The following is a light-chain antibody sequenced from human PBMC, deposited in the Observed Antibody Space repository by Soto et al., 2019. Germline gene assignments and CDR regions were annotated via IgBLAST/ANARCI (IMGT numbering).Light chain of an antibody. J-gene: IGLJ2*01. CDR1: SSNIRSNY. CDR3: AAWDDSLSGLRV. Sequence: QPVLTQPPSASGTPGQRVTISCSGSSSNIRSNYVYWYQQLPGTAPKLLIYRNNQRPSGVPDRFSGSKSGTSASLAISGLRSEDEADYYCAAWDDSLSGLRVFGGGTKVTVL. CDR2: RNN. V-gene: IGLV1-47*01.